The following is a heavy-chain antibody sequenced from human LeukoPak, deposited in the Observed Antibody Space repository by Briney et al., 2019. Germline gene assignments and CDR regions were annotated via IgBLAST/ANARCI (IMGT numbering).Heavy chain of an antibody. V-gene: IGHV4-59*01. Sequence: SETLSLTCTVSGGSISSYYWSWIRQPPGKGLEWIGYIYYSGSTNYNPSLKSRVTISVDTSKNQFSLKLSSVTAADTAVYYCAKHPGGFTGIVNYYYMDVWGEGTTVTVSS. CDR2: IYYSGST. J-gene: IGHJ6*03. CDR1: GGSISSYY. D-gene: IGHD3-16*02. CDR3: AKHPGGFTGIVNYYYMDV.